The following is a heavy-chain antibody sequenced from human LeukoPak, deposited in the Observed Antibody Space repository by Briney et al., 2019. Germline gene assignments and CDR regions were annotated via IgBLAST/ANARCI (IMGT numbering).Heavy chain of an antibody. D-gene: IGHD5-12*01. CDR1: GFTFSSYS. Sequence: GGSLRLSCTASGFTFSSYSLNWVRQAPGKGLEWVSYISGSGIIDYADSVRGRFTISRDNAKNSLYLQMNSLRAEDTAVYYCARDLWLVDSGRYYYYMDVWGRGTTVTVSS. J-gene: IGHJ6*03. CDR2: ISGSGII. V-gene: IGHV3-48*01. CDR3: ARDLWLVDSGRYYYYMDV.